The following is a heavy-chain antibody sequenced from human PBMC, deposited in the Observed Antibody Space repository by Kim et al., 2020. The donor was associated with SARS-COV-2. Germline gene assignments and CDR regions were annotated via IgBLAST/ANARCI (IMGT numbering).Heavy chain of an antibody. Sequence: SETLSLTCTVSGGSISSSSYYWGWIRQPPGKGLEWIGSIYYCGSTYYNPSLKSRVTISVDTSKNQFSLKLSSVTAADTAVYYCARLASSSWVDYWGQGTL. CDR3: ARLASSSWVDY. CDR1: GGSISSSSYY. D-gene: IGHD6-13*01. V-gene: IGHV4-39*01. CDR2: IYYCGST. J-gene: IGHJ4*02.